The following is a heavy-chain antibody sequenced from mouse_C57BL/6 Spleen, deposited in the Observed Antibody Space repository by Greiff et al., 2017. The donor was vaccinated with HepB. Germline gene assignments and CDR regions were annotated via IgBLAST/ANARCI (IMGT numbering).Heavy chain of an antibody. D-gene: IGHD3-2*02. CDR2: ISSGGSYT. J-gene: IGHJ2*01. V-gene: IGHV5-6*01. Sequence: EVQLLESGGDLVKPGGSLKLSCAASGFTFSSYGMSWVRQTPDKRLEWVATISSGGSYTYYPDSVKGRFTISRDNAKNTLYLQMSSLKSEDTAMYYCARLAQATYFDYWGQGTTLTVSS. CDR1: GFTFSSYG. CDR3: ARLAQATYFDY.